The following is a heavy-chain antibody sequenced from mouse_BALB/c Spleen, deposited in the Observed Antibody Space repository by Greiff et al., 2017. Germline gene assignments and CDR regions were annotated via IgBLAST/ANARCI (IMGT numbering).Heavy chain of an antibody. V-gene: IGHV1-37*01. CDR2: INPYNGDT. CDR1: GYSFTDYI. J-gene: IGHJ4*01. D-gene: IGHD2-14*01. Sequence: VQLQQTGPELVKPGASVKISCKASGYSFTDYIMLWVKQSHGKSLEWIGRINPYNGDTFYNQKFKGKATLTVDKSSSTAHMELLSLTSEDSAVYYCGRVDYRYDGYAMDYWGQGTSVTVSS. CDR3: GRVDYRYDGYAMDY.